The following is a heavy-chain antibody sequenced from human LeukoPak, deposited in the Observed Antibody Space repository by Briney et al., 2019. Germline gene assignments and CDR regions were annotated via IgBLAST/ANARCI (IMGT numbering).Heavy chain of an antibody. CDR1: GGSFSGYY. D-gene: IGHD3-22*01. J-gene: IGHJ4*02. CDR3: AKDQYYYDSSGYYYYFDY. V-gene: IGHV3-23*01. CDR2: ISGSGGST. Sequence: ETLSLTCAVYGGSFSGYYWSWIRQPPGKGLEWVSAISGSGGSTYYADSVKGRFTISRDNSKNTLYLQMNSLRAEDTAVYYCAKDQYYYDSSGYYYYFDYWGQGTLVTVSS.